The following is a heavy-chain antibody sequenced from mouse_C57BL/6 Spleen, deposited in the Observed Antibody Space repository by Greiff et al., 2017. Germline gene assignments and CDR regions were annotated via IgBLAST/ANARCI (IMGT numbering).Heavy chain of an antibody. Sequence: QVQLKESGPGLVAPSQSLSITCTASGFSFTSYGVSWVRQPPGKGLEWLGVIWGDGSTNYHSALISSLSISKDNSKSQVFLKLNSLQTDDTATYYCAKPIYDGYYDAMDYWGQGTSVTVSS. CDR3: AKPIYDGYYDAMDY. D-gene: IGHD2-3*01. CDR1: GFSFTSYG. J-gene: IGHJ4*01. CDR2: IWGDGST. V-gene: IGHV2-3*01.